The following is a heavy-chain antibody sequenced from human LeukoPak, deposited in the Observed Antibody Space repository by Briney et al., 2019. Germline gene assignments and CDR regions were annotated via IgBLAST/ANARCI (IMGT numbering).Heavy chain of an antibody. CDR1: GGSISSGSYY. J-gene: IGHJ6*03. D-gene: IGHD7-27*01. CDR2: IYTSGST. Sequence: SETLSLTCTVSGGSISSGSYYWSWIRQPAGKGLEWIGRIYTSGSTNYNPSHKSRVTISVDTSKNQFSLKLSSVTAADTAVYYCARDLSGDHYYYYYYMAVWGKGTTVTVSS. V-gene: IGHV4-61*02. CDR3: ARDLSGDHYYYYYYMAV.